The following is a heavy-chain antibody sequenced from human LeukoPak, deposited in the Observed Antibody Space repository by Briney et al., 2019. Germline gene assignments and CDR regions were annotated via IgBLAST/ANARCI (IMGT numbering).Heavy chain of an antibody. Sequence: PGGSLRLSCAASGFTFSSYEMNWVRQAPGKGLEWVANIKQDGSEKYYVDSVKGRFTISRDNAKNSLYLQMNSLRAEDTAVYYCARGDITMTTTFDYWGQGTLVTVSS. CDR3: ARGDITMTTTFDY. J-gene: IGHJ4*02. D-gene: IGHD3-22*01. V-gene: IGHV3-7*01. CDR2: IKQDGSEK. CDR1: GFTFSSYE.